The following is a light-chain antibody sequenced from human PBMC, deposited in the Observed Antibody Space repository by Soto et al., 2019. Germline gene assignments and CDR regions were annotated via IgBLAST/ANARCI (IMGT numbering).Light chain of an antibody. Sequence: QSVLTQPPSASGTAGQVVTISCSGGDSNIGSNSVYWYQHLPRMAPKLLIYYNNQRPSGVPDRFSGSRSGTSASLAIVGLRSEDEAVYYCAAWDASLSAWVFGNGTKVTV. CDR1: DSNIGSNS. J-gene: IGLJ1*01. CDR3: AAWDASLSAWV. CDR2: YNN. V-gene: IGLV1-47*02.